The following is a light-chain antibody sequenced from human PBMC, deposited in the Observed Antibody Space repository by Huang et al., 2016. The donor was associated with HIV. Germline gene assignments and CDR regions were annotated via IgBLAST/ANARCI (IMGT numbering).Light chain of an antibody. CDR3: HQYNNWLLS. V-gene: IGKV3-15*01. Sequence: EIVMTQSPATLSVSPGQRVTLSCRANRSVSTNLAWYQQRHGQAPMLLIYGSSTRAPGSPARFSGSGSGTDFSLTISSLQSEDFALYYCHQYNNWLLSFGGGTRV. CDR1: RSVSTN. CDR2: GSS. J-gene: IGKJ4*01.